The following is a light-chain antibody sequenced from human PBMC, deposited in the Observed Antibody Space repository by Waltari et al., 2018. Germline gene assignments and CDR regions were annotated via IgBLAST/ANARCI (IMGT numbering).Light chain of an antibody. Sequence: QLVLTQSPSASASLGASVKFTCTLSSGHSSYAIAWHQQQPEKGPRYLMKINSDDTHTKGDGIPDRFSGSSSGAERYLTISSLQSEDEADYDCQTWGTGSWVFGGGTKLTVL. J-gene: IGLJ3*02. V-gene: IGLV4-69*01. CDR3: QTWGTGSWV. CDR1: SGHSSYA. CDR2: INSDDTH.